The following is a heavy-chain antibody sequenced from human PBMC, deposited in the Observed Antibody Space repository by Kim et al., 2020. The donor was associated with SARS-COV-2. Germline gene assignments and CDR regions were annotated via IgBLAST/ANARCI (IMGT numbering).Heavy chain of an antibody. Sequence: SETLSLTCTVSGGSISSNDYFWDWIRQPPGKGLEWIGSIYYSGSTYYNPSLKSRVTISVDTSKNQFSLKLSSVTAADTAVYYCARRAMQQLATTPVNWF. CDR3: ARRAMQQLATTPVNWF. D-gene: IGHD6-13*01. CDR1: GGSISSNDYF. CDR2: IYYSGST. J-gene: IGHJ5*01. V-gene: IGHV4-39*01.